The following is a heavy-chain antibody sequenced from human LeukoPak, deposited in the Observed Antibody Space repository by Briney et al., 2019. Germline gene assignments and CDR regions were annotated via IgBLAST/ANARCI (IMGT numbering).Heavy chain of an antibody. CDR2: IDRIPSIL. D-gene: IGHD5-12*01. V-gene: IGHV3-48*03. Sequence: GGSLRLSCEASGFAFNIYQMNWVRQAPGKGLEWVSSIDRIPSILHYADSVRGRFTISRDNAAMYLQMNSLRPDDTAVYYCARSAVSGSDSYFDSWGQGTLVTVSS. CDR3: ARSAVSGSDSYFDS. J-gene: IGHJ4*02. CDR1: GFAFNIYQ.